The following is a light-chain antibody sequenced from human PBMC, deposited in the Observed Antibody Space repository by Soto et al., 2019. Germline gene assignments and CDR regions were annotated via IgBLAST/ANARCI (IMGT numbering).Light chain of an antibody. J-gene: IGLJ2*01. V-gene: IGLV2-23*01. CDR1: SSDVGSYNL. Sequence: QSALTQPASVSGSPGQSITISCTGTSSDVGSYNLVSWYQQHPGKAPKLMIYVGSKRPSGVSNRFSGSKSGNTASLTISGLQAEDEADYYCCSYAGSRTFVVFGGGTKVTVL. CDR3: CSYAGSRTFVV. CDR2: VGS.